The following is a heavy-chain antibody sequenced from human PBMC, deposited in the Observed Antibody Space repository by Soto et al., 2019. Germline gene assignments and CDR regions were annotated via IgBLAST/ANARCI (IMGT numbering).Heavy chain of an antibody. D-gene: IGHD3-16*01. V-gene: IGHV3-48*01. Sequence: EVQLVESGGGLVQPGGSLRLFCAVSGFTFSSYSMNWVRQAPGKGLEWVSHISSSSSIIYYADSVKGRFTISRDNAKNSLYLQMNSLRAEDTAVYYCARENPTRGGGVLDIWGQGTKVTVSS. CDR1: GFTFSSYS. J-gene: IGHJ3*02. CDR3: ARENPTRGGGVLDI. CDR2: ISSSSSII.